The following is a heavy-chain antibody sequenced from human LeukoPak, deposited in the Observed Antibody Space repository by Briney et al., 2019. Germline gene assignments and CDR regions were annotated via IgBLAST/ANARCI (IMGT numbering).Heavy chain of an antibody. V-gene: IGHV3-23*01. CDR2: ISGSGGST. D-gene: IGHD5-12*01. CDR3: ARVTRGGYDGYFDY. J-gene: IGHJ4*02. CDR1: GFTFSSYG. Sequence: GGTLRLSCAASGFTFSSYGMSWVRQAPGKGLEWVSSISGSGGSTYYADSVKGRFTISRDNSKNTLYLQMNSLRAEDSATYYCARVTRGGYDGYFDYWGQGTLVTVSS.